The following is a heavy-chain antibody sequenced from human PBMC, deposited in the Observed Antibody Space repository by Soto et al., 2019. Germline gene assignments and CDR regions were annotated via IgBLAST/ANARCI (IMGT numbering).Heavy chain of an antibody. CDR1: GVTVSSDAYY. J-gene: IGHJ4*02. CDR3: ARYRFSGTKWSKCGY. Sequence: SETLSLTCTVSGVTVSSDAYYWSWIRQPPGKGLEWIGNIYHTGSTYYSPSLKSRVDISLDRSTNQFSLRLSSVTTADTAVYYCARYRFSGTKWSKCGYWGKRTLITVSS. D-gene: IGHD3-16*02. CDR2: IYHTGST. V-gene: IGHV4-31*03.